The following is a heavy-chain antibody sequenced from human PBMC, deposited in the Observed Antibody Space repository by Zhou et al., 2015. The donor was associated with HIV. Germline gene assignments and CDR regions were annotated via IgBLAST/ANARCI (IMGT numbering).Heavy chain of an antibody. J-gene: IGHJ4*02. D-gene: IGHD6-13*01. CDR1: GYSFTNYG. CDR2: ISAYNGNT. V-gene: IGHV1-18*01. Sequence: QVQLVQSGAEVKKPGASVKVSCKTSGYSFTNYGISWVRQAPGQGLEWLGWISAYNGNTNYEQKFQDRVTMTTDTSTRTAYMELRSLRSDDTAVFYCARGDPIAAAGKIDYWGQGTLVTVSS. CDR3: ARGDPIAAAGKIDY.